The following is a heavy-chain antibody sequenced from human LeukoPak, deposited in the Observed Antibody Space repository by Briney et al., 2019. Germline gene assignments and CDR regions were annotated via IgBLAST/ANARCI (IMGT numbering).Heavy chain of an antibody. CDR2: ISYDGSNK. J-gene: IGHJ6*03. V-gene: IGHV3-30*01. CDR1: GFTFSSYA. D-gene: IGHD5-24*01. Sequence: GGSLRLSCAASGFTFSSYAMHWVRQAPGKGLEWVAVISYDGSNKYYADSVKGRFTISRNNSKNTLYPQMNSLRAEDTAVYYCARDGIERYRRREYYYYYMDVWGKGTTVTVSS. CDR3: ARDGIERYRRREYYYYYMDV.